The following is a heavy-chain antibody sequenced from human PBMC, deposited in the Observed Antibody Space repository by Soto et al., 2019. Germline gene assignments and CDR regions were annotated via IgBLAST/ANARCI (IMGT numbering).Heavy chain of an antibody. Sequence: TSETLSLTCAVYGGSFSGYYWSWIRQPPGKGLEWIGEINHSGSTNYNPSLKSRVTISVDTSKNQFSLKLSSVTAADTAVYYCASHDTALEIDYWGQGTPVTVSS. CDR3: ASHDTALEIDY. J-gene: IGHJ4*02. D-gene: IGHD5-18*01. CDR2: INHSGST. CDR1: GGSFSGYY. V-gene: IGHV4-34*01.